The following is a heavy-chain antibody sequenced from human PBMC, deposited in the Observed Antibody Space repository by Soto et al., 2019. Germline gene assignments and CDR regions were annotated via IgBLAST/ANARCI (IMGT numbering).Heavy chain of an antibody. V-gene: IGHV1-69*08. CDR1: GGTSNS. J-gene: IGHJ4*02. CDR2: IITSLGEA. Sequence: QVQPVQSGAEVKKPGSSVRVSCKTSGGTSNSVSWVRQAPGQGLEWMGRIITSLGEATYAQKFQGRVKITADRSTNTVYMYLTGLRSEDTAVYFCVREGGLYYIDFWGQGTLVTVSA. D-gene: IGHD3-16*01. CDR3: VREGGLYYIDF.